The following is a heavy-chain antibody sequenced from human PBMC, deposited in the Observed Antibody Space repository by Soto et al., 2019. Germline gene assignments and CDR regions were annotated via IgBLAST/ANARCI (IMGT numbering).Heavy chain of an antibody. Sequence: GGTLRLSCSASGFTFSSYAMHWVRQAPGKGLEYVSAISSNGGSTYYADSVKGRFTISRDNSRNTLYLQMSSLRAEDTAVYYCVKGTIAAAGTLNSGMGVSSQGTTDT. D-gene: IGHD6-13*01. J-gene: IGHJ6*02. CDR3: VKGTIAAAGTLNSGMGV. CDR2: ISSNGGST. CDR1: GFTFSSYA. V-gene: IGHV3-64D*06.